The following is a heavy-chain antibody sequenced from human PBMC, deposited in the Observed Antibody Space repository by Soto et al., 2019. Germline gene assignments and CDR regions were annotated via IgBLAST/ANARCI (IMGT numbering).Heavy chain of an antibody. D-gene: IGHD5-18*01. J-gene: IGHJ4*02. Sequence: QVQLVESGGGVVQPGGSLRLSCAASGFTITYYGMHWVRQAPGKGLEWVAALSSDGISEYYADSVKGRFSVSRDNIKNSMFLQISSLKGEDTAVYFCARNFAPQGQYNFDYWGQGTLVTVSS. CDR2: LSSDGISE. CDR3: ARNFAPQGQYNFDY. V-gene: IGHV3-33*01. CDR1: GFTITYYG.